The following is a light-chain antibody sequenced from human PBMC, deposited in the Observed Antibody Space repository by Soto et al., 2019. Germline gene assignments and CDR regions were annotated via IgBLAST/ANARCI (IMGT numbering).Light chain of an antibody. J-gene: IGKJ1*01. CDR2: GAS. CDR3: QQYGSSGT. CDR1: QSVGTR. V-gene: IGKV3-20*01. Sequence: EIVMTQSPATLSVSPGERATLSCRAGQSVGTRLAWYQHKTGQAPRPLISGASSRATGIPDRFTGSGSETSFTLTISRLEPEDFALYYCQQYGSSGTLGQGTKVDIK.